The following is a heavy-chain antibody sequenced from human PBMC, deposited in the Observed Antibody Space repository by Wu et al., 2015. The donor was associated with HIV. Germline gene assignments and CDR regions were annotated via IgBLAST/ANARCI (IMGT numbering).Heavy chain of an antibody. V-gene: IGHV1-69*13. CDR2: LIPMYGTA. J-gene: IGHJ4*02. CDR1: GATFTSYA. D-gene: IGHD5-18*01. CDR3: AGGGGRTSMDPFDF. Sequence: QVQLLQSGAEVENPGSSVRVSCKASGATFTSYALSWVRQAPGQGLEWMGRLIPMYGTANYAQKFQGRVTITADESTSTAYMDVSSLRSDDTAVYYCAGGGGRTSMDPFDFWGQGTLVTVSS.